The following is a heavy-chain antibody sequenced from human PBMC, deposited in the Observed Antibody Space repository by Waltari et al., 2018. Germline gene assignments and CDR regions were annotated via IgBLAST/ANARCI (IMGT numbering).Heavy chain of an antibody. J-gene: IGHJ1*01. D-gene: IGHD3-22*01. CDR2: ISGSGNST. CDR3: ANAANPLNDDSSGYSLRGAEYFQH. Sequence: EVQLLDSGGGLLQPGGSLRLSCAASGFTFSNYAMSWVRQAPGKGLEWVSGISGSGNSTYYADSVKGRFTISIDNSKITLYLQMNSLRADDTAVYYCANAANPLNDDSSGYSLRGAEYFQHWGQGTLVTVSS. V-gene: IGHV3-23*01. CDR1: GFTFSNYA.